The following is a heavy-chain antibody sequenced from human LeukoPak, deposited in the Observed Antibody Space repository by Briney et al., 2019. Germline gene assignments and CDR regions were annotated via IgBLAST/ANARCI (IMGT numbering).Heavy chain of an antibody. J-gene: IGHJ4*02. CDR2: ISSDESEE. D-gene: IGHD3-22*01. CDR1: GFTFSSYG. V-gene: IGHV3-30*18. Sequence: GRSLRLSCAASGFTFSSYGMHWVRQAPGKGLEWVAGISSDESEEFYVGSVKGRFITSRDSSKSMLYLQMNSLRIEDTAVYYCAKGGVSSAYHPVDYWGQGTLVTVSP. CDR3: AKGGVSSAYHPVDY.